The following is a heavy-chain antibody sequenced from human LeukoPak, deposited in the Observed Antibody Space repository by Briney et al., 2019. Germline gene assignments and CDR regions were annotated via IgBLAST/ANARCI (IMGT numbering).Heavy chain of an antibody. V-gene: IGHV4-59*08. CDR3: ARHAYYYDRSGSYEAFDI. D-gene: IGHD3-22*01. CDR1: GGSISSYY. J-gene: IGHJ3*02. CDR2: MYYSGST. Sequence: SETLSLTCTVSGGSISSYYWSWIRQPPGKGLEWIGSMYYSGSTNYKPSLKSRVTISVDKSKNQFSLKLSSVTAADTAVYYCARHAYYYDRSGSYEAFDIWGQGTMVTVSS.